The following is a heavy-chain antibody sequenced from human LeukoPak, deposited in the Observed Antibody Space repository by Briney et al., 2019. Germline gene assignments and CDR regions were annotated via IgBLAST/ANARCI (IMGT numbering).Heavy chain of an antibody. J-gene: IGHJ4*02. CDR3: VTTTAQYYYDY. Sequence: GGSLRLSCSASVFIFSSYAMHWLRQAPGKGLEYVSAISSDGISTFYADSVKGRFTISRDNSKNTLYLQMSSLRAEDTAVFHCVTTTAQYYYDYWGQGTLVTVSS. D-gene: IGHD1-14*01. CDR2: ISSDGIST. V-gene: IGHV3-64D*06. CDR1: VFIFSSYA.